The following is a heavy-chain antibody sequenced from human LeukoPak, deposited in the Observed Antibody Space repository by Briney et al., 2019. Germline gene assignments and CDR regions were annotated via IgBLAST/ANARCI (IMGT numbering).Heavy chain of an antibody. CDR2: IKFDGSEI. D-gene: IGHD3-22*01. J-gene: IGHJ4*02. V-gene: IGHV3-7*01. Sequence: GGSLRLSCAVSGFPLCEYWMRWVRQAPGKGLECVGNIKFDGSEIYYRDSVRGGFTISRDNAKNSLYLQINSLRVQDSGVYYFTKDLTHDSSGWGQGTLVTVS. CDR1: GFPLCEYW. CDR3: TKDLTHDSSG.